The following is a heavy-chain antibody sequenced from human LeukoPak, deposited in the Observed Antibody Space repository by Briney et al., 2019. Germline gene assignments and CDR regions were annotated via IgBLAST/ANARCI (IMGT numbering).Heavy chain of an antibody. CDR3: ARAGYSSGWYLDY. CDR1: GGSISSYY. D-gene: IGHD6-19*01. Sequence: SETLSLTCTVSGGSISSYYWSWIRQPPGKGLEWIGYIYYSGSTNYNPSLKSRVTISVDTSKNQFSLKLSSVTAADTAVYYCARAGYSSGWYLDYWGQGTLVTVSS. V-gene: IGHV4-59*01. J-gene: IGHJ4*02. CDR2: IYYSGST.